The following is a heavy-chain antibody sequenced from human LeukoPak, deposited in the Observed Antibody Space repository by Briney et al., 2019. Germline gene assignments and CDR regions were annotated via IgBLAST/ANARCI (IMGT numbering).Heavy chain of an antibody. CDR3: ARYGNNVDNAFDI. D-gene: IGHD4-17*01. V-gene: IGHV3-7*01. CDR2: IKEDGSEN. CDR1: GFTFSNAW. J-gene: IGHJ3*02. Sequence: PGGSLRLSCTASGFTFSNAWMSWVRQAPGKGLEWVANIKEDGSENYYVDSVKGRFTISRDNAENSLYLQMNSLRVEDTALYYCARYGNNVDNAFDIWGQGTMVTVSS.